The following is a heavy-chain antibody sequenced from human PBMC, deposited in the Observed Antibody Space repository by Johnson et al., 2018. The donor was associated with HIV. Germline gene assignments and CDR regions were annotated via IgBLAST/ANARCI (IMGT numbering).Heavy chain of an antibody. CDR1: GFAFGSYW. CDR2: INQSGSEE. V-gene: IGHV3-7*05. J-gene: IGHJ3*02. D-gene: IGHD4-11*01. Sequence: VQLVESGGGLVQPGGSLRLSCAASGFAFGSYWMHWVRQAPGKGLQWVANINQSGSEEYYVDSVKGRFTISRDNAKNSMYLQMNTLNAEDTAVYYCASSTVMMTDDAFDIWGQGTVVTVSP. CDR3: ASSTVMMTDDAFDI.